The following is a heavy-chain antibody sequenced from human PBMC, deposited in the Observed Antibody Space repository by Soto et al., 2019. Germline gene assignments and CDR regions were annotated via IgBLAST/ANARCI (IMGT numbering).Heavy chain of an antibody. CDR3: ARHRMKAKGCSSTSCYRHPFDY. CDR2: IYPGDSDT. CDR1: GYSFTSYW. Sequence: GESLKISCKGSGYSFTSYWIDWVRQMPGKGLEWMGIIYPGDSDTRYSPSFQGQVTISADKSISTAYLQWSSLKASDTAMYYCARHRMKAKGCSSTSCYRHPFDYWGQGTLVTVSS. D-gene: IGHD2-2*02. J-gene: IGHJ4*02. V-gene: IGHV5-51*01.